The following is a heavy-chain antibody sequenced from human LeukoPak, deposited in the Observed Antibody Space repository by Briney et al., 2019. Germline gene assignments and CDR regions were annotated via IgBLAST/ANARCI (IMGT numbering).Heavy chain of an antibody. V-gene: IGHV4-34*01. CDR3: ARESSGWYSIDY. J-gene: IGHJ4*02. Sequence: SETLSLTCAVYGGSFSGYYWSWIRQPPGKGLEWIGAINHSGSTNYNPSLKSRVTISVDTSKNQFSLKLSSVTAADTAVYYCARESSGWYSIDYWGQGTLVTVSS. CDR1: GGSFSGYY. D-gene: IGHD6-19*01. CDR2: INHSGST.